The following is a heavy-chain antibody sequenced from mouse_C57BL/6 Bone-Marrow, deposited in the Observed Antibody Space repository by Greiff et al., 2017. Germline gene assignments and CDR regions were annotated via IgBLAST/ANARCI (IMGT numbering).Heavy chain of an antibody. Sequence: VQLQQSGAELVRPGASVKLSCTASGFNIKDDYMHWVKQRPEQGLEWIGWIDPENGDTEYASKFQGKATITADTSSNTAYLQLSSLTSEDTAVYYCTTDYYSSSSYYYAMDYWGQGTSVTVSS. J-gene: IGHJ4*01. CDR1: GFNIKDDY. CDR2: IDPENGDT. V-gene: IGHV14-4*01. D-gene: IGHD1-1*01. CDR3: TTDYYSSSSYYYAMDY.